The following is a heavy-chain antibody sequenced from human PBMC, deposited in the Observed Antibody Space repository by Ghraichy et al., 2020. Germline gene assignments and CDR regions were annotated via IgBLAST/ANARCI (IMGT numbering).Heavy chain of an antibody. J-gene: IGHJ3*02. CDR3: ARVRDTIFGVVEDAFDI. CDR1: GYTFTSYG. V-gene: IGHV1-18*04. Sequence: ASVKVSCKASGYTFTSYGISWVRQAPGQGLEWMGWISAYNANTNYAQKLQGRVTMTTDTSTSTAYMGLRSLRSDDTAVYYCARVRDTIFGVVEDAFDIWGQGTMVTVSS. D-gene: IGHD3-3*01. CDR2: ISAYNANT.